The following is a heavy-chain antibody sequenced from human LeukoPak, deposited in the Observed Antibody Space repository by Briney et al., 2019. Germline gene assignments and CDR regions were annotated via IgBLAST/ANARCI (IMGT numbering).Heavy chain of an antibody. CDR3: AKEMIIVVGAFDI. CDR1: GFTFSSYA. V-gene: IGHV3-23*01. J-gene: IGHJ3*02. D-gene: IGHD3-22*01. CDR2: ISGSGGST. Sequence: GGSLRLSCAASGFTFSSYAMSWVRQAPGKGLEWVSDISGSGGSTYYADSVKGRFTISRDNSKNTLYPQMNSLRAEDTAVYYCAKEMIIVVGAFDIWGQGTMVTVSS.